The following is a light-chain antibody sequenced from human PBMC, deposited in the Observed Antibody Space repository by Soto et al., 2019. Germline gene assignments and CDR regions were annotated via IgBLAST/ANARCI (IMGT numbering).Light chain of an antibody. CDR1: SSDVGGYNF. CDR3: SAYTVSGTRV. V-gene: IGLV2-14*01. CDR2: EVS. Sequence: QSALTQPASVSGSPGQSITISCTGSSSDVGGYNFVAWYQQHPYKAPKLIIYEVSYRPSGISNRFSGSKSGHTASLTISGLQAEDEAHYSCSAYTVSGTRVFGGGTQLTVL. J-gene: IGLJ2*01.